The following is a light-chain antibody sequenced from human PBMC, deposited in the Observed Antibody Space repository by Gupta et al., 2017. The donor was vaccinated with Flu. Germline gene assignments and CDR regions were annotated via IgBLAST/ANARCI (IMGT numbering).Light chain of an antibody. CDR3: QQDRNLPIT. Sequence: DILMTQSPSSLSASVGDRVTITCQASQDISDCLNWYQQKPRKAPKLLIYDVSNLKTGVPPKFSGSRSGTDFTFTITNLQPEDIATYYCQQDRNLPITFGQGTRLDIK. CDR1: QDISDC. J-gene: IGKJ5*01. V-gene: IGKV1-33*01. CDR2: DVS.